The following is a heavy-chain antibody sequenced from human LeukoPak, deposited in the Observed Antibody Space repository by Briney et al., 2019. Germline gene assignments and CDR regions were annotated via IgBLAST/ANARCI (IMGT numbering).Heavy chain of an antibody. J-gene: IGHJ3*02. CDR2: IYYSGRT. CDR3: ARDRGYYDSSGYYYHDAFDI. V-gene: IGHV4-59*01. D-gene: IGHD3-22*01. Sequence: SETLSLTCTVSGGSISSYYWSWIRQPPGKGLEWIGYIYYSGRTNYNPSLKSRVTISEDTSKNQFSLKLSSVPAADTAVYYCARDRGYYDSSGYYYHDAFDIWGQGTMVTVSS. CDR1: GGSISSYY.